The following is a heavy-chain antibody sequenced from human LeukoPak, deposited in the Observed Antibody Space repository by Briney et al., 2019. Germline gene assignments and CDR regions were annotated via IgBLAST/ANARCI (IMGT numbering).Heavy chain of an antibody. D-gene: IGHD3-3*01. CDR3: ARGLEWFLSGYFDY. V-gene: IGHV4-34*01. CDR2: INHSGST. J-gene: IGHJ4*02. Sequence: SETLSLTCAVYGGSFSGYYWSWIRQPPGKGLEWIGEINHSGSTNYNPSLKSQVTISVDTSKNQFSLKLSSVTAADTAVYYCARGLEWFLSGYFDYWGQGTLVTVSS. CDR1: GGSFSGYY.